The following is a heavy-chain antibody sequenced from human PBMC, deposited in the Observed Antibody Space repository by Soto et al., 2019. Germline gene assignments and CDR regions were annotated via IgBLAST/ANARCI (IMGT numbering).Heavy chain of an antibody. V-gene: IGHV1-69*02. CDR3: ARYKRSSGWYDAFDI. CDR1: GGTFSSYT. CDR2: IIPILGIA. J-gene: IGHJ3*02. Sequence: QVQLVQSGAEVKKPGSSVKVSCKASGGTFSSYTISWVRQAPGQGLEWMGRIIPILGIANYAQKFQGRVTITADKSTSTAYMELSSLSYEDTAVYYCARYKRSSGWYDAFDIWGQGTMVTVSS. D-gene: IGHD6-19*01.